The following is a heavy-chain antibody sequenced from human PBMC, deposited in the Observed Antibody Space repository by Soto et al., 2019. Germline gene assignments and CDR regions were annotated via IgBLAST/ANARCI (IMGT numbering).Heavy chain of an antibody. CDR2: FDPEDGET. V-gene: IGHV1-24*01. Sequence: GASVKVSCKVSGYTLTDLSMHWVRQAPGKGLEWMGGFDPEDGETIYAQKFQGRVTMTEDTSTDTAYMELGSLRSEDTAVYYCATDGGYSGYGFDYWGQGTLVTVSS. J-gene: IGHJ4*02. CDR1: GYTLTDLS. CDR3: ATDGGYSGYGFDY. D-gene: IGHD5-12*01.